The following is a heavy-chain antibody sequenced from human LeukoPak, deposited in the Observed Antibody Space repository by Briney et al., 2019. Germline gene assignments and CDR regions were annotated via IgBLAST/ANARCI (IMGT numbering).Heavy chain of an antibody. D-gene: IGHD3-22*01. CDR2: INPNSGGT. CDR3: ASVGSDYYDSSADAFDI. CDR1: GYTFTSYD. V-gene: IGHV1-2*02. J-gene: IGHJ3*02. Sequence: GASVKVSCKASGYTFTSYDINWVRQATGQGLEWMGWINPNSGGTNYAQKFQGRVTMTRDTSISTAYMELSRLRSDDTAVYYCASVGSDYYDSSADAFDIWGQGTMVTVSS.